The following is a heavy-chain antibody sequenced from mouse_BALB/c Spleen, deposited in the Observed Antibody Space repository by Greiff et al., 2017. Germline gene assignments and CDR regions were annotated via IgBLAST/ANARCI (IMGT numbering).Heavy chain of an antibody. CDR1: GFSLTGYG. CDR3: ARYGYEGAMDY. CDR2: IWGDGST. D-gene: IGHD1-2*01. Sequence: VQLKESGPGLVAPSQSLSITCTVSGFSLTGYGVNWVRQPPGKGLEWLGMIWGDGSTDYNSALKSRLSISKDNSKSQVFLKMNSLQTDDTARYYCARYGYEGAMDYWGQGTSVTVSS. V-gene: IGHV2-6-7*01. J-gene: IGHJ4*01.